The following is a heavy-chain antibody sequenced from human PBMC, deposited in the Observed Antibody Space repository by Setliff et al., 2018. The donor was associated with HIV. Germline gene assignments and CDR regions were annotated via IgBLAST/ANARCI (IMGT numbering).Heavy chain of an antibody. CDR1: GGSISSGSYY. V-gene: IGHV4-61*02. J-gene: IGHJ4*02. CDR3: VRASLPGNHVFFDY. Sequence: SETLSLTCTVSGGSISSGSYYWSWVRQPAGKGLEWIGRIYTSGNTNYNPSLKSRVTISVDTSKNQFSLKLSSVTAADTAIYYCVRASLPGNHVFFDYWGQGRLVTVSS. CDR2: IYTSGNT.